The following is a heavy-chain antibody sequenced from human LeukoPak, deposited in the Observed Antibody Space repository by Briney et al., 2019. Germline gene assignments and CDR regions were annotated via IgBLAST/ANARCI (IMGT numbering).Heavy chain of an antibody. J-gene: IGHJ4*02. CDR3: ARDTYYYGSGTYYFNY. CDR1: GGSISSSSYY. CDR2: IYYSGST. Sequence: SETLSLTCTVSGGSISSSSYYWGWIPQPPGKGLEWIGSIYYSGSTYYNPSLKSRVAISVDTSKNQFSLKLTSVTAADTAVYYCARDTYYYGSGTYYFNYWGQGTLVTISS. D-gene: IGHD3-10*01. V-gene: IGHV4-39*07.